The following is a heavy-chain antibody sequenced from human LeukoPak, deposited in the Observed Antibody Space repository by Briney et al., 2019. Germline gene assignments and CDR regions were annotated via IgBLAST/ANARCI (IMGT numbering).Heavy chain of an antibody. CDR2: ISSSSSYI. CDR1: GFTFSSYS. J-gene: IGHJ3*02. V-gene: IGHV3-21*01. Sequence: GGSLRLSCAASGFTFSSYSMNWVRQAPGKGLEWVSSISSSSSYIYYADSVKGRFTISRDNAKNSLYLQMNSLRAEDTAVYYCASRQPVDDAFDIWGQGTMVTVSS. D-gene: IGHD6-13*01. CDR3: ASRQPVDDAFDI.